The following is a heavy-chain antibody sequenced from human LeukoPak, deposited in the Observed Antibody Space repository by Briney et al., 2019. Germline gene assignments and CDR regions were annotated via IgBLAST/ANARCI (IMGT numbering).Heavy chain of an antibody. D-gene: IGHD4-23*01. V-gene: IGHV4-59*01. CDR2: IYYSGTT. CDR3: ARDHYGGNSDAFDI. Sequence: SETLSLTCTVSGGSISSYYWSWIRQPPGKGLEWIGYIYYSGTTNYSPSLKSRVIISVDTSKNQLSLNLSSVTAADTARYFCARDHYGGNSDAFDIWGQGTMVAVSS. J-gene: IGHJ3*02. CDR1: GGSISSYY.